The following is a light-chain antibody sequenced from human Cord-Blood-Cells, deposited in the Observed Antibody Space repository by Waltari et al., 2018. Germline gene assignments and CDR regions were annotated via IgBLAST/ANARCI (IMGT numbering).Light chain of an antibody. J-gene: IGKJ1*01. CDR1: PNISSY. CDR2: AAS. Sequence: DIKMTPSPPSLSASVADRVTITCRASPNISSYLNWYQQKPGKAPKLLIYAASSLQSGVPSRFSGSGSGTDFTLTISSLQPEDFATYYCQQSYSTPRTFGQGTKVEIK. CDR3: QQSYSTPRT. V-gene: IGKV1-39*01.